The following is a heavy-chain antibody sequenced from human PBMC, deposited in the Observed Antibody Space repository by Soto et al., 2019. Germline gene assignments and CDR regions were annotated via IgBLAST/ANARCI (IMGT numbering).Heavy chain of an antibody. V-gene: IGHV1-69*08. Sequence: QVQLVQSGAEVKKPGSSVKVSCKASGGTFSSYTISWVRQAPGQGLEWMGRIIPILGIANYAQKFQGRVTITAEKSTSTAYMELSSLRSEDTAVYYCAREYYDSSGYYTAEYFQHWGQGTLVTVSS. CDR1: GGTFSSYT. CDR2: IIPILGIA. J-gene: IGHJ1*01. D-gene: IGHD3-22*01. CDR3: AREYYDSSGYYTAEYFQH.